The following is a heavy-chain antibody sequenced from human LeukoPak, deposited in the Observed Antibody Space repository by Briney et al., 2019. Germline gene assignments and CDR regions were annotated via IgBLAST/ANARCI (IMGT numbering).Heavy chain of an antibody. Sequence: GGSLRLSCAASGFTFSTSWMHWVRQAPGKGRVWVSRINSDGTTIDYADSVKGRFTISRDNAKNTLYLQMNSLRDEDTAVYYCARAGYYRFDYWGQGTLDTVSS. D-gene: IGHD2/OR15-2a*01. CDR1: GFTFSTSW. J-gene: IGHJ4*02. CDR2: INSDGTTI. CDR3: ARAGYYRFDY. V-gene: IGHV3-74*01.